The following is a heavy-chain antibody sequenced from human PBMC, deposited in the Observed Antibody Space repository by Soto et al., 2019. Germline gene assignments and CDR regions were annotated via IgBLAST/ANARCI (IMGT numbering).Heavy chain of an antibody. CDR1: GGSISSYY. J-gene: IGHJ6*02. CDR2: IYYSGST. V-gene: IGHV4-59*01. CDR3: ARGSHYDILTGYYFGFGMDV. D-gene: IGHD3-9*01. Sequence: KPSETLSLTCTVSGGSISSYYWSWIRQPPGKGLEWIGYIYYSGSTNYNPSLKSRVTISVDTSKNQFSLKLSSVTAADTAVYYCARGSHYDILTGYYFGFGMDVWGQGTTVTVSS.